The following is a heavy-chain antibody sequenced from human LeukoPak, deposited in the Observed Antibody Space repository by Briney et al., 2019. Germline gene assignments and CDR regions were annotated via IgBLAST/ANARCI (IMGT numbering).Heavy chain of an antibody. J-gene: IGHJ4*02. CDR3: ARARGGSWSLDY. CDR2: ISGYNGNT. CDR1: GYTFTSCD. V-gene: IGHV1-18*01. Sequence: GASVKVSCKASGYTFTSCDINWVRQATGQGLEWMGWISGYNGNTNYAQNLQGRVAMTTDTSTSTAYMELRSLRSDDTAVYYCARARGGSWSLDYWGQGTLITVSS. D-gene: IGHD6-13*01.